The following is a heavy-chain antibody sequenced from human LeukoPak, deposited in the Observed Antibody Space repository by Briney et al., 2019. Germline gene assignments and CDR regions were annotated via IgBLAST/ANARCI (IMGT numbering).Heavy chain of an antibody. D-gene: IGHD3-16*01. Sequence: GGSLRLSCAASGFTFSSYAMGWVRQAPGKGLEWVSAISGSGGSTYYADSVKGRFTISRDNSKNTLYLQMNSLRAEDTAVYYCAKYDYVWGSLNWGQGTLVTVSS. CDR2: ISGSGGST. V-gene: IGHV3-23*01. CDR3: AKYDYVWGSLN. J-gene: IGHJ4*02. CDR1: GFTFSSYA.